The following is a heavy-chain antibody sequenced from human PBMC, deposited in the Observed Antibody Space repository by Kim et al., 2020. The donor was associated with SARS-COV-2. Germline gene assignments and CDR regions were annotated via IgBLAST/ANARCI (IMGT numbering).Heavy chain of an antibody. CDR1: SDSMSSYY. V-gene: IGHV4-59*01. CDR2: IYYSGST. D-gene: IGHD1-1*01. CDR3: ARDRDGYNSLDY. Sequence: SETLSLNCTVSSDSMSSYYWSWIRQVPGKGLEWIGYIYYSGSTNYNPSLKSRVTISVDTSKIQFSLKLSSVTAADTAVYYCARDRDGYNSLDYWGQGILV. J-gene: IGHJ4*02.